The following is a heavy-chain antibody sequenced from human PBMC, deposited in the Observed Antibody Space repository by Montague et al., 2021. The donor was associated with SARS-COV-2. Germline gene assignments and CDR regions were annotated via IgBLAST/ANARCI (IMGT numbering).Heavy chain of an antibody. CDR2: ISRSSYYT. CDR3: ARDSNYYGSGNGYYYYGMDV. Sequence: SLRLSCAASGFTFSDYYMSWIRQAPGKGLEWVSYISRSSYYTNYADSVKGRFTISRDNAKNSLYLQMNSLRAEDTAVYYCARDSNYYGSGNGYYYYGMDVWGQGTTVTVSS. D-gene: IGHD3-10*01. V-gene: IGHV3-11*06. CDR1: GFTFSDYY. J-gene: IGHJ6*02.